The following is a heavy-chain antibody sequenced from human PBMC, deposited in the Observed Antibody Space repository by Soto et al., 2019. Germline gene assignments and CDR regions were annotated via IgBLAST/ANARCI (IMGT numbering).Heavy chain of an antibody. D-gene: IGHD6-13*01. V-gene: IGHV1-2*02. J-gene: IGHJ6*02. CDR2: INPNSGGT. CDR1: GYTITGYY. Sequence: ASVKVSCKASGYTITGYYMHWVRQAPGQGLEWMGWINPNSGGTNYAQKFQGRVTMTRDTSISTAYMELSRLRSDDTTVYYCARRTKIAAAGYYYYGMDVWGQGTTVTVSS. CDR3: ARRTKIAAAGYYYYGMDV.